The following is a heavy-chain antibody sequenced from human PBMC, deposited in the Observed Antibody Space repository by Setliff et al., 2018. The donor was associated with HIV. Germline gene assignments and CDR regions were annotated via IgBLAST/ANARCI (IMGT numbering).Heavy chain of an antibody. J-gene: IGHJ4*02. CDR3: ARGSTDYYYNSVYSELDH. V-gene: IGHV3-13*01. CDR1: GFTFRNYD. D-gene: IGHD3-22*01. Sequence: PGGSLRLSCAASGFTFRNYDMHWVRQAPGKGLEWVSGIGTVGDTYYPDSVKGRFTISREDAKDSLYLQMNSLRAGDTAVYYCARGSTDYYYNSVYSELDHWGRGTLVTVSS. CDR2: IGTVGDT.